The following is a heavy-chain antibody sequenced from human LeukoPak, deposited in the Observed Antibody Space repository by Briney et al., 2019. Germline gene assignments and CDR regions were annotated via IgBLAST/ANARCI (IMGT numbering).Heavy chain of an antibody. J-gene: IGHJ3*02. CDR2: ISISGYI. CDR3: ARVMVVPDGSHDGFDI. CDR1: GFTFSSYS. D-gene: IGHD1-14*01. Sequence: PGGSLILSCAASGFTFSSYSMNWVRQAPGKGLEWVSSISISGYIYYADSVKGRFTISRDNAKSSLYLQMNSLRAEDTAIYYCARVMVVPDGSHDGFDIWGQGTKVTVSA. V-gene: IGHV3-21*01.